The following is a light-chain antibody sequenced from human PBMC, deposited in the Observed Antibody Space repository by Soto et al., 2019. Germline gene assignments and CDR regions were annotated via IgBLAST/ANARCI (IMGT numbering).Light chain of an antibody. CDR2: EVS. CDR3: CSYAGSATFV. V-gene: IGLV2-23*02. J-gene: IGLJ2*01. Sequence: QSALTQPASVSGSPGQSITISCTGASSDVGSYNLVSWYQQLPGKAPQLMIYEVSKRPSGVSNRFSGSKSGNTASLTISGLQTEDEADYYCCSYAGSATFVFGGGTKVTVL. CDR1: SSDVGSYNL.